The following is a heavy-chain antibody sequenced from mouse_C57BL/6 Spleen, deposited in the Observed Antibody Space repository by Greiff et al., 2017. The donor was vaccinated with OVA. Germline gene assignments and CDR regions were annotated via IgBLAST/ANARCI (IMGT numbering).Heavy chain of an antibody. D-gene: IGHD2-4*01. Sequence: VQLQQSGPGLVKPSQSLSLTCSVTGYSITSGYYWNWIRQFPGNKLEWMGYISYDGSNNYNPSLKNRISITRDTSKNQFFLKLNSVTTEDTATYYCARDRDYDYDEGYYFDYWGQGTTLTVSS. V-gene: IGHV3-6*01. J-gene: IGHJ2*01. CDR2: ISYDGSN. CDR1: GYSITSGYY. CDR3: ARDRDYDYDEGYYFDY.